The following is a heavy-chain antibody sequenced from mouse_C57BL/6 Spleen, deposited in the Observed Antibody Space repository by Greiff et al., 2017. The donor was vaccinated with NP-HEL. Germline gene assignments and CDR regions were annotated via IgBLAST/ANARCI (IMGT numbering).Heavy chain of an antibody. Sequence: DVKLVESGGGLVKPGGSLKLSCAASGFTFSSYAMSWVRQTPEKRLEWVATISDGGSYTYYPDNVKGRFTISRDNAKNNLYLQMSHLKSEDTAMYYCARERGIYYYGSSYEDYFDYWGQGTTLTVSS. CDR2: ISDGGSYT. V-gene: IGHV5-4*01. CDR3: ARERGIYYYGSSYEDYFDY. J-gene: IGHJ2*01. D-gene: IGHD1-1*01. CDR1: GFTFSSYA.